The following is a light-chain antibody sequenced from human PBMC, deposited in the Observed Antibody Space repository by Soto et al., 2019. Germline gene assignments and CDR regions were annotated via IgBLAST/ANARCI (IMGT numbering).Light chain of an antibody. Sequence: DIQMTQSPSTLSGSVGARVTITCRASQTISSWLAWYQQKPGKAPKLLIYRASTLKSGVPSRFSGSGSGTEFTLTISSLQPDDFATYYCQQLHSYPLTFGGGTKVDIK. CDR2: RAS. CDR1: QTISSW. V-gene: IGKV1-5*03. J-gene: IGKJ4*01. CDR3: QQLHSYPLT.